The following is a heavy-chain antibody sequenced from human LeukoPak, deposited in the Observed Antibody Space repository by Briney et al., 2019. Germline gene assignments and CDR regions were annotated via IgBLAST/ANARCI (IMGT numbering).Heavy chain of an antibody. CDR2: IYSGGST. D-gene: IGHD3-22*01. J-gene: IGHJ4*02. CDR1: GFTVSSNY. CDR3: ARGQRQSRITMIVAPFDY. V-gene: IGHV3-66*01. Sequence: GGSLLLSCAASGFTVSSNYMSWVRQAPGKGLEWVSVIYSGGSTYYADSVKGRFTISRDNSKNTLYLQMNSLRAEDTAVYYCARGQRQSRITMIVAPFDYWGQGTLVTVSS.